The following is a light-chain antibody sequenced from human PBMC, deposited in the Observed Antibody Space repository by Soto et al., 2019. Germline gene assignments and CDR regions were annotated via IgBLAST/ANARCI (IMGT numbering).Light chain of an antibody. V-gene: IGKV1-27*01. CDR2: AAS. Sequence: DIQMTQSPSSLSASVGDRVTFTCRASRDITNHLAWYQQKPGKVPKLLIYAASTLQSGVPSRFSGSGSGTDFTLTIGSLQPXXXATXXXXXXNSGLWTFGQGTKVEIK. J-gene: IGKJ1*01. CDR1: RDITNH. CDR3: XXXNSGLWT.